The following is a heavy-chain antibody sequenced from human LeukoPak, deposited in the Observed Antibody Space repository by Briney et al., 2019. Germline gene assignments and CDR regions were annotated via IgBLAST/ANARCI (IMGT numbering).Heavy chain of an antibody. V-gene: IGHV4-4*07. Sequence: PSETLSLTCTVSGGSISSYYWSWIRQPAGKGLEWIGRIYTSGSTNHNPSLKSRVTMSVDTSKNQFSLKLSSVTAADTAVYYCARDQDCSGGSCKSPFDYWGQGTLVTVSS. D-gene: IGHD2-15*01. J-gene: IGHJ4*02. CDR3: ARDQDCSGGSCKSPFDY. CDR2: IYTSGST. CDR1: GGSISSYY.